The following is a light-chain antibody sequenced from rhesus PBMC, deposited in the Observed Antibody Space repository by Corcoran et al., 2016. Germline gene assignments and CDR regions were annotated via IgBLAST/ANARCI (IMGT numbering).Light chain of an antibody. Sequence: DIPVSQSPSSLSASVGDRVTITCRASQGIGNYLNWYQQKAGNAPKLLMYHTNNVASGFPSRFSGSRSGTEFTLNIRSLQPEDLATYYCPQGNTNPWTFGQGTKVEIK. CDR1: QGIGNY. V-gene: IGKV1-32*02. CDR2: HTN. J-gene: IGKJ1*01. CDR3: PQGNTNPWT.